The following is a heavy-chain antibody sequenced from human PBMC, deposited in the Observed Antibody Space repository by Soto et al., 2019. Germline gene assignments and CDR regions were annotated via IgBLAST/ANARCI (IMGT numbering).Heavy chain of an antibody. Sequence: QVQLVQSGAEVKKPGDSVKVSCKASGYTFSSYVISWVRQAPGQGLDWMGWISAYNGETNYAQKLQDRVTITTDTSTNTAYMELRSLRSDDTAVYYCARVAPPGATRSTLTDYGMDVWGQGTTVTVPS. CDR3: ARVAPPGATRSTLTDYGMDV. CDR2: ISAYNGET. J-gene: IGHJ6*02. V-gene: IGHV1-18*04. D-gene: IGHD2-15*01. CDR1: GYTFSSYV.